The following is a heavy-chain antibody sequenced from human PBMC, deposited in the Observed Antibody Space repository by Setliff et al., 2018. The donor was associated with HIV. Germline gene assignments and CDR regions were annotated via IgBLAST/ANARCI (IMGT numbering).Heavy chain of an antibody. V-gene: IGHV5-51*01. D-gene: IGHD6-19*01. J-gene: IGHJ5*02. CDR2: INPSTPEV. CDR1: GYKFTSYW. CDR3: VRDQIGDVQVAGTWGT. Sequence: PGESLKISCKDSGYKFTSYWVGWVRQMPGRGLEWMGFINPSTPEVRYRPSLQGQVTMSVDKSISTAFLQWSSLAASDTAMYYCVRDQIGDVQVAGTWGTWGQGTLVTVSS.